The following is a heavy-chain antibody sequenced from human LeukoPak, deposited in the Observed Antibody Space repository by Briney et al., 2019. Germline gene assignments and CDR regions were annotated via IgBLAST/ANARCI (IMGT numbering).Heavy chain of an antibody. Sequence: ASVKVSCKASGYTFTSYGISWVRQAPGQGLEWMGWISAYNGNTNYAQKLQGRVTMTTDTSTSTAYMELRSLRSDDTAVYYCARDSGYDFWSGYSTTSTLFDYWDREPWSPSPQ. J-gene: IGHJ4*02. D-gene: IGHD3-3*01. CDR2: ISAYNGNT. V-gene: IGHV1-18*01. CDR1: GYTFTSYG. CDR3: ARDSGYDFWSGYSTTSTLFDY.